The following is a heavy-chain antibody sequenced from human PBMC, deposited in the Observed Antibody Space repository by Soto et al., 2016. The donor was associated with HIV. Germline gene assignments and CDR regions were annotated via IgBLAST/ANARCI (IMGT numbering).Heavy chain of an antibody. CDR1: GFIVSSNY. Sequence: EVQLVETGGGVIQPGESLRLSCAASGFIVSSNYISWVRQAPGKGLEWVSVIYSGGDTYYADSVKGRFTISRDTSENMLFLQMDSLRADDTAVYYCARGAGMSYWGQGTLVTVSS. J-gene: IGHJ4*02. CDR3: ARGAGMSY. D-gene: IGHD3-10*01. V-gene: IGHV3-53*02. CDR2: IYSGGDT.